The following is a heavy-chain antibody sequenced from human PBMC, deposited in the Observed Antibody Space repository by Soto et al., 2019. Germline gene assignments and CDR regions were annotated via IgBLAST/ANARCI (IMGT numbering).Heavy chain of an antibody. Sequence: ASVKVSCKASGGTFSSYAISRVRQAPGQGLEWMGGIIPIFGTANYAQKFQGRVTITADESTSTAYMELSSLRSDDTAVYYCARAHPYCSSTSCSDWFDPWGQGTLVTVAS. J-gene: IGHJ5*02. CDR1: GGTFSSYA. CDR3: ARAHPYCSSTSCSDWFDP. D-gene: IGHD2-2*01. V-gene: IGHV1-69*13. CDR2: IIPIFGTA.